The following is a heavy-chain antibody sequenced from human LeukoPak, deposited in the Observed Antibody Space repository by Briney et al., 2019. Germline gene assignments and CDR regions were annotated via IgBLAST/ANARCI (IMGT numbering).Heavy chain of an antibody. V-gene: IGHV3-23*01. J-gene: IGHJ6*02. CDR2: ISGSGGST. Sequence: GGSLRLSCAASGFTFSSYAMSWVRQAPGKGLEWVSAISGSGGSTYYADSVKGRFTISRDNSKNTLYLQMGSLRAEDMAVYYCARGSVVIEGNYYYYGMDVWGQGTTVTVSS. CDR3: ARGSVVIEGNYYYYGMDV. CDR1: GFTFSSYA. D-gene: IGHD3-22*01.